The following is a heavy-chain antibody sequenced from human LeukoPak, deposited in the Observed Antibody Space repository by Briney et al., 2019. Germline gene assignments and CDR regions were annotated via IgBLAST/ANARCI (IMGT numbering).Heavy chain of an antibody. D-gene: IGHD1-26*01. Sequence: SETLSLTCTVSGGSISSGDYYWSWIRQPPGKGLEWIGYIYYSGSTYYNPSLKSRVTISVDTSKNQFSLKLSSVTAADTAVYCCARRVLSGASPFDPWGQGTLVTVSS. CDR3: ARRVLSGASPFDP. CDR2: IYYSGST. CDR1: GGSISSGDYY. V-gene: IGHV4-30-4*08. J-gene: IGHJ5*02.